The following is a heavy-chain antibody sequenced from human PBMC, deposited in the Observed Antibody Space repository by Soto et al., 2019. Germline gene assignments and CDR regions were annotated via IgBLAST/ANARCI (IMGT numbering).Heavy chain of an antibody. Sequence: GASVKVSCKASGYTFTSYGISWVRQAPGQGLEWMGWISAYNGNTNYAQKLQGRVTMTTDTSTSTAYMELRSLRSDDTAVYYYARDPFLTTLNYYYYGMDVWGQGTTVTV. V-gene: IGHV1-18*01. CDR3: ARDPFLTTLNYYYYGMDV. J-gene: IGHJ6*02. CDR2: ISAYNGNT. CDR1: GYTFTSYG. D-gene: IGHD4-4*01.